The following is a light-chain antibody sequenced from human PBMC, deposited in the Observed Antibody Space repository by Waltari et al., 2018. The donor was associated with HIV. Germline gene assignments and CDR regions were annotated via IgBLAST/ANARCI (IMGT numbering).Light chain of an antibody. CDR3: QQYYSTPPRT. CDR2: GES. V-gene: IGKV4-1*01. CDR1: QNILYKSDNKNY. J-gene: IGKJ1*01. Sequence: DIVMTPSPDSLAVSLGERATTNCKSSQNILYKSDNKNYLDWYQQKPGQPPRLLISGESARQAGVPNRISGGGSGTDFTLTISSLQAEDVAVYYCQQYYSTPPRTFGQGTKVEIK.